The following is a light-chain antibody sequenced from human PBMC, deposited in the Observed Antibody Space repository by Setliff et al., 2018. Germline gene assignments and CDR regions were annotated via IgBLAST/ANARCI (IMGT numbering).Light chain of an antibody. J-gene: IGLJ1*01. Sequence: LIQPASVSGSPGQSMTISCTGSINDVGGYDFVSWYQQHPGKAPKLMIYDVTKRPSGVSNRFSGSKSGNTASLTISSLQAEDEADYYCSSYSKTAFDVFGSGTKVTVL. CDR3: SSYSKTAFDV. CDR2: DVT. V-gene: IGLV2-14*03. CDR1: INDVGGYDF.